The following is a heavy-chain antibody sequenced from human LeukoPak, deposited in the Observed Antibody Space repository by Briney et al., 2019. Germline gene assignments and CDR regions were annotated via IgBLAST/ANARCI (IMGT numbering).Heavy chain of an antibody. V-gene: IGHV3-48*01. D-gene: IGHD2-2*01. CDR3: NSLPAAMLSRYYYYYMDV. CDR2: ISSSSSTI. J-gene: IGHJ6*03. Sequence: PGGSLRLSCAASGFTFSSYSMNWVRQAPGKGLEWVSYISSSSSTIYYADSVKGRFTISRDNAKNSLYLQMNSLRAEDTAVYYCNSLPAAMLSRYYYYYMDVWGKGTTVTVSS. CDR1: GFTFSSYS.